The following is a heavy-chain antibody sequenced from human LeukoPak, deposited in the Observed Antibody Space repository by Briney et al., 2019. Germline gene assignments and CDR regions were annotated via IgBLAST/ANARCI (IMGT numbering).Heavy chain of an antibody. CDR1: GGSISSYY. CDR2: IYYSGST. V-gene: IGHV4-59*01. CDR3: ARGSSSWGVDP. J-gene: IGHJ5*02. D-gene: IGHD6-13*01. Sequence: SETLSLTCTVSGGSISSYYWSWIRQPPGKGLEWIGYIYYSGSTNYNPSLKSRVTISVDTSKNQFSLKLSSVTAADTAVYYCARGSSSWGVDPWGQGTLVTVSS.